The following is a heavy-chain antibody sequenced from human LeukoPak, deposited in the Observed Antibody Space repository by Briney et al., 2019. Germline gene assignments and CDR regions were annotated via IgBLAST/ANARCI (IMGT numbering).Heavy chain of an antibody. D-gene: IGHD6-13*01. V-gene: IGHV3-30*18. Sequence: GRSLRLSCAASGFTFSSYGMHWVRQAPGKGLEWVAVISYDGSNKYYADSVKGRFTISRDNSKNTLYLQMNSLRAEDTAVYYCAKASYGSSWYVVDYWGQGTLVTVSS. CDR3: AKASYGSSWYVVDY. CDR1: GFTFSSYG. CDR2: ISYDGSNK. J-gene: IGHJ4*02.